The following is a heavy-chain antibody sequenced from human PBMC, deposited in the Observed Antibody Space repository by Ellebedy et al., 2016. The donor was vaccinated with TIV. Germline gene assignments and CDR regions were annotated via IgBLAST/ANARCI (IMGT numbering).Heavy chain of an antibody. CDR2: IKTDGSET. CDR3: VGFGVFNL. D-gene: IGHD3-3*01. CDR1: GFSFSNIW. J-gene: IGHJ5*02. Sequence: GESLKISCAAWGFSFSNIWMSWVRQAPGKGLEWVAHIKTDGSETYYVDSVKGRFTISRENAKNALFLQMDGLRVDDSAVYYCVGFGVFNLWGQGAPVTVSS. V-gene: IGHV3-7*01.